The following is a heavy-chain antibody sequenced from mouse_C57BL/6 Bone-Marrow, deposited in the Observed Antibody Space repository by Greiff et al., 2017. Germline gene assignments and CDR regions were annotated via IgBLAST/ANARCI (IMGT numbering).Heavy chain of an antibody. Sequence: EVQLVESGGGLVQPGGSLTLSCAASGFTFSDYYMYWVRQTPEKRLEWVAYISNGGGSTYYPDTVKGRFTISRDNAKNTLYLQMSRLKSEDTAMYYCARWDYGGWYYFDYWGQGTTLTVSS. V-gene: IGHV5-12*01. CDR2: ISNGGGST. D-gene: IGHD2-4*01. CDR3: ARWDYGGWYYFDY. J-gene: IGHJ2*01. CDR1: GFTFSDYY.